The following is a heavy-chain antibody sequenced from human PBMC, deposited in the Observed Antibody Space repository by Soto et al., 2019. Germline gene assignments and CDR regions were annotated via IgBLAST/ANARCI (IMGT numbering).Heavy chain of an antibody. V-gene: IGHV4-4*02. CDR3: ARATYDFWSGQYYYYYMDV. CDR1: SGSISSSNW. D-gene: IGHD3-3*01. J-gene: IGHJ6*03. CDR2: IYHSGST. Sequence: QVQLQESGPGLVKPSGTLSLTCAVSSGSISSSNWWSWVRQPPGKGLEWIGEIYHSGSTNYNPSLKIRVTLSVGKSKNQFSLKLSSVTAADTAVYYCARATYDFWSGQYYYYYMDVWGKGTTVTVSS.